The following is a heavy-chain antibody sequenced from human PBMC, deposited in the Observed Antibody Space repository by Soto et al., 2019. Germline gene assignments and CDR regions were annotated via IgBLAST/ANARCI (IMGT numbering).Heavy chain of an antibody. Sequence: QVHLQESGPGLVKPSQTLSLTCTVSGGSISSGGYFWSWIRQHPGKGLEWLGYIYHSGSTYYNPSLKSRASISVDTSKNHFSLKLTSVTPADTAVYYCASGAVAGFDYWGQGILVTVSS. V-gene: IGHV4-31*03. CDR2: IYHSGST. D-gene: IGHD6-19*01. CDR3: ASGAVAGFDY. J-gene: IGHJ4*02. CDR1: GGSISSGGYF.